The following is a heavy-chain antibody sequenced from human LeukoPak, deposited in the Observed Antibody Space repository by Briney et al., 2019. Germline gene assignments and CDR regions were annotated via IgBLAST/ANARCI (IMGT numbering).Heavy chain of an antibody. CDR1: GGTFSSYA. Sequence: ASVKVSCKASGGTFSSYAISWVRQAPGQGLEWMGGIIPIFGTANYAQKFQGRVTITADKSTSTAYMELSSLRSEDTAVYYCARDFDYDSSGYYYPQDAFDIWGQGTMVTVSS. CDR2: IIPIFGTA. J-gene: IGHJ3*02. D-gene: IGHD3-22*01. CDR3: ARDFDYDSSGYYYPQDAFDI. V-gene: IGHV1-69*06.